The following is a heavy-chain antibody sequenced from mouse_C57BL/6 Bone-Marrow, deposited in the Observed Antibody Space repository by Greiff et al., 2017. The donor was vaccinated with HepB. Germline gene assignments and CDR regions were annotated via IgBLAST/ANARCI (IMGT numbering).Heavy chain of an antibody. CDR1: GYSITSGYY. Sequence: EVQVVESGPGLVKPSQSLSLTCSVTGYSITSGYYWNWIRQFPGNKLEWMGYISYDGSNNYNPSLKNRISITRDTSKNQFFLKLNSVTTEDTATYYCARVVLTGNYFDYWGQGTTLTVSS. J-gene: IGHJ2*01. CDR2: ISYDGSN. D-gene: IGHD4-1*01. CDR3: ARVVLTGNYFDY. V-gene: IGHV3-6*01.